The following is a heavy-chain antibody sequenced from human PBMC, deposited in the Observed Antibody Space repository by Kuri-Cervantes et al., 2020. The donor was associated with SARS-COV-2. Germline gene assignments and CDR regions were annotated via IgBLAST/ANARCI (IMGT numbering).Heavy chain of an antibody. J-gene: IGHJ4*02. D-gene: IGHD2-2*01. CDR1: GYSFKTYG. V-gene: IGHV1-18*01. CDR3: ARAPNSRYCSSTSCYFDY. Sequence: ASVKVSCKTSGYSFKTYGISWVRQAPGRGLEWLGYINPYNDNTNYAQNFQGRVTMTRDTSISTAYMELSRLRSDDTAVYYCARAPNSRYCSSTSCYFDYWGQGTLVTVSS. CDR2: INPYNDNT.